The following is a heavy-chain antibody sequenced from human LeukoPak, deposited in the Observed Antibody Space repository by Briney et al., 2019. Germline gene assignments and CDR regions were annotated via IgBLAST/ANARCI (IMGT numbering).Heavy chain of an antibody. CDR3: ARDLASESGFDY. Sequence: SETLSLTCTVSGGSISSYYWSWIRQRPGKGLEWIGYIYYSGSTNYNPSLKSRVTISVDTSKNQFSLKLSSVTAADTAVYYCARDLASESGFDYWGQGTLVTVSS. CDR1: GGSISSYY. J-gene: IGHJ4*02. V-gene: IGHV4-59*01. D-gene: IGHD2-15*01. CDR2: IYYSGST.